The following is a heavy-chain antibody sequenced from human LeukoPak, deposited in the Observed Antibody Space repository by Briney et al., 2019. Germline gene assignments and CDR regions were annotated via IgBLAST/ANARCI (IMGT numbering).Heavy chain of an antibody. CDR2: MNPNSGNT. V-gene: IGHV1-8*01. CDR3: ARLSRSSRTIDY. D-gene: IGHD1-26*01. CDR1: GYTFSSYE. J-gene: IGHJ4*02. Sequence: GASVKVSCKASGYTFSSYEINWVRQAPGHGLEWMGWMNPNSGNTGYAQKFQGRVTVTRNTSISTAYMELSRLRSDDTAVYYCARLSRSSRTIDYWGQGTLVTVSS.